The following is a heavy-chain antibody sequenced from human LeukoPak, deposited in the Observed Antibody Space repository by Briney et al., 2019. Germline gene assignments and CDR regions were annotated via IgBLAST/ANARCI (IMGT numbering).Heavy chain of an antibody. CDR1: GFTFSSYE. CDR3: AKDERNDYGDYFDY. Sequence: GGSLRLSCAASGFTFSSYEMNWVRQAPGKGLEWVSYISSSGSTIYYADSVKGRFTISRDNSKNTLYLQMNSLRAEDTAVYYCAKDERNDYGDYFDYWGQGTLVTVSS. CDR2: ISSSGSTI. D-gene: IGHD4-17*01. V-gene: IGHV3-48*03. J-gene: IGHJ4*02.